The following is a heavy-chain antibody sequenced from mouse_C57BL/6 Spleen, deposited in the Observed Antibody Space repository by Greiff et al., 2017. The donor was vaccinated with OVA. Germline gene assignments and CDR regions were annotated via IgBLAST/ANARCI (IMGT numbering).Heavy chain of an antibody. CDR2: ISDGGSYT. Sequence: EVQGVESGGGLVKPGGSLKLSCAASGFTFSSYAMSWVRQTPEQRLEWVATISDGGSYTYSPDNVKVRFTISIDNAKNNLYLQMSHLKSEDTAMYYCARETAQATLFDYWGQGTTPTVSS. CDR1: GFTFSSYA. J-gene: IGHJ2*01. CDR3: ARETAQATLFDY. D-gene: IGHD3-2*02. V-gene: IGHV5-4*01.